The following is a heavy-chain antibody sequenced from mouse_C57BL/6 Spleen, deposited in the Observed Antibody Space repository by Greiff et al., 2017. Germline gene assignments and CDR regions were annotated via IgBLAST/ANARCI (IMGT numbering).Heavy chain of an antibody. CDR3: ARQTVSFDY. V-gene: IGHV1-19*01. CDR1: GYTFTDYY. CDR2: INPYNGGT. Sequence: EVKLMESGPVLVKPGASVKMSCKASGYTFTDYYMNWVKQSHGKSLEWIGVINPYNGGTSYNQKFKGKATLTVDKSSSTAYMELNSLTSEDSAVYYCARQTVSFDYWGQGTTLTVSS. D-gene: IGHD6-2*01. J-gene: IGHJ2*01.